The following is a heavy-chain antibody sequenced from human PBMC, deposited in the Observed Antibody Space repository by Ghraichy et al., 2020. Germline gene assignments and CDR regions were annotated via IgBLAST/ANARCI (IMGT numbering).Heavy chain of an antibody. CDR2: IREDGNAK. D-gene: IGHD3-22*01. V-gene: IGHV3-7*01. CDR1: GFTFSSYW. Sequence: GGSLRLSCAASGFTFSSYWMNWVRQAPGKGLEWVANIREDGNAKYYVDSVEGRFTISRDNAKNSLYLQMNSLTVEETAVSYCKRGYDASGSVWGRGTLVTVSS. CDR3: KRGYDASGSV. J-gene: IGHJ4*02.